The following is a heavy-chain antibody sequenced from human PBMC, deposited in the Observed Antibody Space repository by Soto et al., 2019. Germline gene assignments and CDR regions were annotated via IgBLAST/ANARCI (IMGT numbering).Heavy chain of an antibody. Sequence: QVQLVKSGAEVKKPGASVKVSCKASGYTFTSYDINWVRQATGQGLEWMGWMNPNSGNTGYAQKFQGRVTMTRNTSISTAYMELSSLRSEDTAVYYCASIAARPHYYYGMDVWGQGTTVTVSS. CDR2: MNPNSGNT. J-gene: IGHJ6*02. CDR3: ASIAARPHYYYGMDV. V-gene: IGHV1-8*01. CDR1: GYTFTSYD. D-gene: IGHD6-6*01.